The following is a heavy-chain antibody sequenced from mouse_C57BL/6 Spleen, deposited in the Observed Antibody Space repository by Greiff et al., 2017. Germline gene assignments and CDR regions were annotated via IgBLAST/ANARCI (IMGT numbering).Heavy chain of an antibody. CDR3: TRRDYGSSPYAMDY. J-gene: IGHJ4*01. D-gene: IGHD1-1*01. Sequence: VQLQQSGAELVRPGASVTLSCKASGYTFTDYEMHWVKQTPVHGLEWIGAIDPETGGSAYNQKFKGKAILTANKSSSTAYMELRSLTSADSAVYYCTRRDYGSSPYAMDYWGQGTSVTVSS. CDR1: GYTFTDYE. V-gene: IGHV1-15*01. CDR2: IDPETGGS.